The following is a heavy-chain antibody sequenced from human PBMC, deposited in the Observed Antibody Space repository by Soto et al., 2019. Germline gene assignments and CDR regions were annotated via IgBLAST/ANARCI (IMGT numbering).Heavy chain of an antibody. J-gene: IGHJ5*02. Sequence: GSLRLSCTASGFTFGDYAMSWFRQAPGKGLEWVGFIRSKAYGGTTEYAASVKGRFTISRDDSKSIAYLQMNSLKTEDTAVYYCTSTVLRYFDWLPYPFDPWGQGTLVTVSS. V-gene: IGHV3-49*03. CDR3: TSTVLRYFDWLPYPFDP. D-gene: IGHD3-9*01. CDR2: IRSKAYGGTT. CDR1: GFTFGDYA.